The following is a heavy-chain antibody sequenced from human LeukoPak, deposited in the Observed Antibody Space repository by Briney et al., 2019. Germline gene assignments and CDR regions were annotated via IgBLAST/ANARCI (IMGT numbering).Heavy chain of an antibody. CDR2: IIPILGIA. V-gene: IGHV1-69*04. CDR3: ARDSPLLGYFDY. CDR1: VGTFSSYA. Sequence: SVKVSCKASVGTFSSYAISWVRQAPGQGLEWMGRIIPILGIANYAQKFQGRVTITADKSTSTAYMELSSLRSEDTAVYYCARDSPLLGYFDYWGQGTLVTVSS. J-gene: IGHJ4*02.